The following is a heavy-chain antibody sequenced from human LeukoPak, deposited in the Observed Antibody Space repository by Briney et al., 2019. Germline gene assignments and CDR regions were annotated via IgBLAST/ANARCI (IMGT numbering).Heavy chain of an antibody. J-gene: IGHJ4*02. V-gene: IGHV3-74*01. CDR3: AREPSTSYVYY. Sequence: GGSLTPSCAASGCTFSRSFMHWVRQAPGKGLVWVSRINSDGSITSHADSVKGRFTISRDNAKNTLYLQMSSLRVEDTAVYFCAREPSTSYVYYLGGGTLLTVSS. D-gene: IGHD2-2*01. CDR2: INSDGSIT. CDR1: GCTFSRSF.